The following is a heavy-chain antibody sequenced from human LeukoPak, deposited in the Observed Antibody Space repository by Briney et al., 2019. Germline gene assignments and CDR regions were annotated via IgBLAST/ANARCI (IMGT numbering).Heavy chain of an antibody. CDR2: IYHSGST. V-gene: IGHV4-59*12. Sequence: KPSETLSLTCNISGGSIGSYYWSWIRQPPGKGLEWIGYIYHSGSTYYNPSLKSRVTISVDRSKNQFSLKLSSVTAADTAVYYCARVSGSWGSDAFDIWGKGTMVIVSS. D-gene: IGHD7-27*01. J-gene: IGHJ3*02. CDR3: ARVSGSWGSDAFDI. CDR1: GGSIGSYY.